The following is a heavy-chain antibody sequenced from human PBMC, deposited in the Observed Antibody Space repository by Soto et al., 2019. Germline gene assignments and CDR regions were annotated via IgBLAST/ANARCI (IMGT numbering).Heavy chain of an antibody. V-gene: IGHV3-30*18. Sequence: QVQLVESGGGVVQPGRSLRLSCAASGFTFSSYGMHWVRQAPGKGLEWVAVISYDGSNKYYADSVKGRFTISRDNSKNTLYLPMNSVIAEDTAVYYCAKDRRPNYCYGMDVWGQGTTVTVSS. J-gene: IGHJ6*02. CDR2: ISYDGSNK. D-gene: IGHD6-25*01. CDR1: GFTFSSYG. CDR3: AKDRRPNYCYGMDV.